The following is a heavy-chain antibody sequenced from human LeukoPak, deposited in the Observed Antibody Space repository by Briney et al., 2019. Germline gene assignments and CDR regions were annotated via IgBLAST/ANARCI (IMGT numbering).Heavy chain of an antibody. V-gene: IGHV3-48*03. CDR1: GFTFSSYE. CDR2: ISGSGRTM. CDR3: ARGGLYGYDVFDY. Sequence: GASLRLSCAASGFTFSSYEMNWVRQAPGKGLEWVSYISGSGRTMSYADSVKGRFTISRDNAKNSLYLQMNSLRVEDTAVYHCARGGLYGYDVFDYWGQGTLVTVSS. J-gene: IGHJ4*02. D-gene: IGHD5-12*01.